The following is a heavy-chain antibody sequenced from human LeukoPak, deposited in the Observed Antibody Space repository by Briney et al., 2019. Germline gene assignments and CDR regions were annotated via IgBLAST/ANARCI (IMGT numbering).Heavy chain of an antibody. CDR3: ARDSKYYYHSSGYPF. D-gene: IGHD3-22*01. CDR1: GYAFTSYG. Sequence: EASVKVSCKATGYAFTSYGISWVRQAPGQGLEWMGRISAYNGNTNYAQKLQGRVTMTTDTSTSTAYMELRSLRSDDTAVYYCARDSKYYYHSSGYPFWGQGTLVTVSS. CDR2: ISAYNGNT. J-gene: IGHJ1*01. V-gene: IGHV1-18*01.